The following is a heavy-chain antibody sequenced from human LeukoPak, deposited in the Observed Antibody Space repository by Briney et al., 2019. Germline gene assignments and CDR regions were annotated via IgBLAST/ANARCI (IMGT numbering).Heavy chain of an antibody. V-gene: IGHV1-2*02. Sequence: ASVKVSCKASGYTFTGYYMHWVRQAPGQGLEWMGWINLNSGGTNYAQNFQGRVTMTRDTSISAAYMDLSRLRSDDTAVYYCAGVAYIFDSSGYYHGGDFDYWGQGALVTVSS. CDR1: GYTFTGYY. CDR2: INLNSGGT. J-gene: IGHJ4*02. CDR3: AGVAYIFDSSGYYHGGDFDY. D-gene: IGHD3-22*01.